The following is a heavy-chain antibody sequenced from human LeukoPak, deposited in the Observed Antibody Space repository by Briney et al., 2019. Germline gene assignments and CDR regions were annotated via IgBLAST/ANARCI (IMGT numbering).Heavy chain of an antibody. CDR1: GGTFSSYA. V-gene: IGHV1-69*04. J-gene: IGHJ6*02. D-gene: IGHD2-15*01. CDR2: IIPFLGIA. CDR3: ARVVVVVAATTGHYYYYYGMDV. Sequence: SVTVSCKASGGTFSSYAISWVRQAPGQGLEWMGRIIPFLGIANYAQKFQGRVTITADKSTSTAYMELSSLRSEDTAVYYCARVVVVVAATTGHYYYYYGMDVWGQGTTVTVSS.